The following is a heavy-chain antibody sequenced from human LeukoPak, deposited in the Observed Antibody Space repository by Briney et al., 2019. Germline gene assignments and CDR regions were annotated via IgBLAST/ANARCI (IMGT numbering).Heavy chain of an antibody. J-gene: IGHJ4*02. CDR1: GFTFSNYG. CDR3: AKGPPYSSAQYIDY. V-gene: IGHV3-30*18. CDR2: ISYDGSNK. Sequence: GRSLRLSCAASGFTFSNYGMHWVRQAPGKGLEWVAVISYDGSNKYYADSVKGRFTISRDNSKNTLYLRMNSLRAEDTAVYYCAKGPPYSSAQYIDYWGQGTLVTVSS. D-gene: IGHD6-25*01.